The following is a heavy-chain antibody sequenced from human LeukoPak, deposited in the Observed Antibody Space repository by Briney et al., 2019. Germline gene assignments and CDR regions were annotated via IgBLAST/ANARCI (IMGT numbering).Heavy chain of an antibody. D-gene: IGHD2-2*01. V-gene: IGHV1-2*02. CDR1: GYTFTGYY. CDR2: ISSQRGGT. Sequence: VSVKVSCEASGYTFTGYYMHWVRQAPGQGLEWMGWISSQRGGTNYAQKFQGRVTMTRDTSISTAYMELSRLRSDDTAVYYCARDSIVVVPAAMIGHKCAFDIWGQGTMVTVPS. CDR3: ARDSIVVVPAAMIGHKCAFDI. J-gene: IGHJ3*02.